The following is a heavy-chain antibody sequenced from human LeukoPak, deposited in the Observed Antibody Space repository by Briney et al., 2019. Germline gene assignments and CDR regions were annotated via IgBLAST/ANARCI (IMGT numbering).Heavy chain of an antibody. CDR1: GGSMNSFY. V-gene: IGHV4-4*09. J-gene: IGHJ4*02. D-gene: IGHD3-3*01. CDR3: AASPYFDFWTGLKFDS. CDR2: IYPRGST. Sequence: SEALSLTCTVSGGSMNSFYWTWIRQPPGKGLEWVGHIYPRGSTKYNPSLKSRLTISVDTSKNQFSLNLSSVTAADTAVYYCAASPYFDFWTGLKFDSWGQGSLVTVSS.